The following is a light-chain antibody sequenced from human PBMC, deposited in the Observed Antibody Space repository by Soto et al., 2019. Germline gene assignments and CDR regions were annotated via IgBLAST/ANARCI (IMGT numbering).Light chain of an antibody. Sequence: DIQMTQSPSSLSASVGDRVTITCRASQSISNYLNWYQQKPGKAPKLLIYAASTLQSGVPSRFSGSGSGTDFTLTISTLQPEDFATYYCQQSYKSGAFXGGTKVDIK. V-gene: IGKV1-39*01. CDR3: QQSYKSGA. CDR2: AAS. J-gene: IGKJ4*01. CDR1: QSISNY.